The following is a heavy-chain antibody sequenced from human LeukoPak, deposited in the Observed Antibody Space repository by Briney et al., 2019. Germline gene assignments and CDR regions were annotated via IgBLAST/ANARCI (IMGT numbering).Heavy chain of an antibody. CDR2: ISYDGSNK. CDR3: ARTSIAAAESDY. V-gene: IGHV3-30-3*01. J-gene: IGHJ4*02. CDR1: GFTFSSYA. Sequence: GGSLRLSCAASGFTFSSYAMHWVRQAPGKGLEWVAVISYDGSNKYYADSVKGRFTISRDNSKNTLYLQMDSLRAEDTAVYYCARTSIAAAESDYWGQGTLVTVSS. D-gene: IGHD6-13*01.